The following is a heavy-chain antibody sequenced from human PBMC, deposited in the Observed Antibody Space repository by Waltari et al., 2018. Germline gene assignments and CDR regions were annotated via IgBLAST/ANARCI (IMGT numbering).Heavy chain of an antibody. CDR3: ARASMGYSGYVGYYYYYMDV. D-gene: IGHD5-12*01. CDR2: IYYSGST. J-gene: IGHJ6*03. Sequence: QVQLQESGPGLVKPSETLSLTCTVSGGSISSYYWSWIRQPPGKGLEWIGYIYYSGSTNYNPSLKSRVTISVDTSKNQFSLKLSSVTAADTAVYYCARASMGYSGYVGYYYYYMDVWGKGTTVTVSS. V-gene: IGHV4-59*01. CDR1: GGSISSYY.